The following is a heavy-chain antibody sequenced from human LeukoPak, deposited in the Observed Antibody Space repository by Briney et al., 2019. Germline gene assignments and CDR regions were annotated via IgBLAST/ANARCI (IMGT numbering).Heavy chain of an antibody. CDR2: IYYSGST. V-gene: IGHV4-39*01. CDR3: ARQVIYEQWLAYFDY. CDR1: GGSISSSSYY. J-gene: IGHJ4*02. Sequence: SETLSLTCTVSGGSISSSSYYWGWIRQPAGKGLEWIGSIYYSGSTYYNPSLKSRVTISVDTSKNQFSLKLSSVTAADTAVYYCARQVIYEQWLAYFDYWGQGTLVTVSS. D-gene: IGHD6-19*01.